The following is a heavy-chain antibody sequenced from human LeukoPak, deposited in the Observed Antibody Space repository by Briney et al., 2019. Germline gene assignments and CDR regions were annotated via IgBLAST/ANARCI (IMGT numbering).Heavy chain of an antibody. J-gene: IGHJ4*02. CDR1: GFTFSSYA. D-gene: IGHD3-9*01. CDR2: ISYDGSNK. CDR3: ARSLVYYDILTGYSGY. Sequence: GGSLRLSCAASGFTFSSYAMHWIRQAPGKGLEWVAVISYDGSNKYYADSVKGRFTISRDNSKHTLYLQMNSLRAEDTAVYYCARSLVYYDILTGYSGYWGQGTLVTVSS. V-gene: IGHV3-30-3*01.